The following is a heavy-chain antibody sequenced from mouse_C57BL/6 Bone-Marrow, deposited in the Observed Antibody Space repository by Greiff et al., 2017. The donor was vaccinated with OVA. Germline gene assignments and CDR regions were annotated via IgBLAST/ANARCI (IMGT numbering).Heavy chain of an antibody. CDR1: GFTFSSYG. V-gene: IGHV5-6*02. D-gene: IGHD2-3*01. J-gene: IGHJ3*01. CDR3: ARRDGYRFAY. CDR2: ISSDGSYT. Sequence: EVMLVESGGDLVKPGGSLKLSCEASGFTFSSYGMSWVRQTPDKRLEWVATISSDGSYTYYPDSVKGRFTISRDNAKNTLYLQMSSLKSEDTAMYYCARRDGYRFAYWGQGTLVTVSA.